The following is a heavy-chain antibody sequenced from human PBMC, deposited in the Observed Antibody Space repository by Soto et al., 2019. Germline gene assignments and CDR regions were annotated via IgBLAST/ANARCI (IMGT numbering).Heavy chain of an antibody. CDR2: IYPTDGST. V-gene: IGHV1-46*03. CDR3: GRVFPGNWKDDQSGGAFDL. CDR1: GYTFTSYN. Sequence: ASVKVSCKASGYTFTSYNMHWVRQTPGQGLDWMGRIYPTDGSTSYAQQFQGRVTMTGDTSTSTAYMELSRLSSEDTAVYYCGRVFPGNWKDDQSGGAFDLWGQGTKVTVSS. D-gene: IGHD1-1*01. J-gene: IGHJ3*01.